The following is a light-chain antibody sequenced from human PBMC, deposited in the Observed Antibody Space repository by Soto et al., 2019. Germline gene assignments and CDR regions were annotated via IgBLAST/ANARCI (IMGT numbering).Light chain of an antibody. Sequence: EIVMTQSPATLSVSHGERPTLCCRASQSVSSNLAWYQQKPGQATRLLIYGASTRATGIPARVSGSGSGTEVTRTISSLQPEDFAVDYCQQYNNWPGTFGQGTKVDI. V-gene: IGKV3-15*01. CDR3: QQYNNWPGT. CDR1: QSVSSN. J-gene: IGKJ1*01. CDR2: GAS.